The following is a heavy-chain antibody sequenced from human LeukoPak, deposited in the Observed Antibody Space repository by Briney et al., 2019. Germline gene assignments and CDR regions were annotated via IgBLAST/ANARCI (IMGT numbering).Heavy chain of an antibody. Sequence: GGSLRLSCAASGFTFSSYWMHWVRQAPGKGLVWVSRINSDGSSTSYADSVKGRFTISRDNAKNTLYLQMNSLRAEDTAVYYCARAHYAYCGGDCYSQGAFDIWGQGTMVTVSS. CDR3: ARAHYAYCGGDCYSQGAFDI. CDR2: INSDGSST. J-gene: IGHJ3*02. D-gene: IGHD2-21*02. CDR1: GFTFSSYW. V-gene: IGHV3-74*01.